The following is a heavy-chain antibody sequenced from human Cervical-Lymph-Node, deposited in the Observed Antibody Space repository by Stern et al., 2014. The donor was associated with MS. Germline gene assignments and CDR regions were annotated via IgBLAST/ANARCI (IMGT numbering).Heavy chain of an antibody. CDR1: GFTFSSYA. Sequence: EVQLLESGGGLVQPGGSLRLSCAASGFTFSSYAMSWVRQAPGKGLEWVSAISGSGGSTYYANSVKGRFTISRDNSKNTLYLQMNSLRAEDTAVYYCAKDRPSARTLYSGYGLRIRYFDYWGQGTLVTVSS. D-gene: IGHD5-12*01. J-gene: IGHJ4*02. V-gene: IGHV3-23*01. CDR3: AKDRPSARTLYSGYGLRIRYFDY. CDR2: ISGSGGST.